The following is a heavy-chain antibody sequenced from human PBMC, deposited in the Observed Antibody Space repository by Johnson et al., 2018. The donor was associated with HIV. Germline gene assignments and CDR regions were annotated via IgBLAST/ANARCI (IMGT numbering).Heavy chain of an antibody. D-gene: IGHD1-26*01. CDR3: AKVPYGGSADDAFDI. J-gene: IGHJ3*02. CDR2: IYSGGRT. Sequence: VQLVESGGGVVQPGRSLRLSCAASGFTVSSNYMSWVRQAPGKGLESVSVIYSGGRTYYADSVKGRFTISRDNSRNTLYLQMNSLRVEDTAVYYCAKVPYGGSADDAFDIWGQGTMVTVSS. V-gene: IGHV3-66*01. CDR1: GFTVSSNY.